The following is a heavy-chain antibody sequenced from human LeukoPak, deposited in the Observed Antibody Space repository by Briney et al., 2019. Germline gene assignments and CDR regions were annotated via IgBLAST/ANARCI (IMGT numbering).Heavy chain of an antibody. D-gene: IGHD6-25*01. J-gene: IGHJ4*02. CDR2: IYYSGST. Sequence: SETLSLTCTVSGGSISSSSYYWGWIRQPPGKGLEWIGSIYYSGSTYYNPSLKSRVTISVDTSKNQFSLRLSSVTAADTAVYYCTAGRSDYFDFWGQGTLVTVSS. CDR1: GGSISSSSYY. V-gene: IGHV4-39*01. CDR3: TAGRSDYFDF.